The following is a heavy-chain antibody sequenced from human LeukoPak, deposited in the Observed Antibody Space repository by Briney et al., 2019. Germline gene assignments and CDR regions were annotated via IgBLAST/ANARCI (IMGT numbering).Heavy chain of an antibody. CDR3: ARRTRWAGESITYYGMDV. CDR2: IYYSGST. CDR1: GGSISSYY. J-gene: IGHJ6*02. D-gene: IGHD3-10*01. Sequence: SETLSLTCTVSGGSISSYYWSWIRQPPGKGLEWIGYIYYSGSTNYNPSLKSRVTTSLDYSNNQFSLILTSVTAADTAVYFCARRTRWAGESITYYGMDVWGQGTTVTVSS. V-gene: IGHV4-59*12.